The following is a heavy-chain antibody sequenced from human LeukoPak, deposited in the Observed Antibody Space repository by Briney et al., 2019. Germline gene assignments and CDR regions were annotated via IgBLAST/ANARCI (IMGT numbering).Heavy chain of an antibody. D-gene: IGHD1-26*01. CDR3: VRSLEGAPED. CDR1: GFTFSDHY. Sequence: GGSLRLSCAASGFTFSDHYMDWVRQAPGKGLEWVGRSRNKTKKYTTDYAASVKGRFTISRDDSRNSLHLHMNSLKTEDTAVYYCVRSLEGAPEDWGQGTLVTVSS. CDR2: SRNKTKKYTT. V-gene: IGHV3-72*01. J-gene: IGHJ4*02.